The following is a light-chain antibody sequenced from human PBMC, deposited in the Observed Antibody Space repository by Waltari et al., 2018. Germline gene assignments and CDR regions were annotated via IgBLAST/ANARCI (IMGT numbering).Light chain of an antibody. CDR2: EDN. V-gene: IGLV2-14*01. J-gene: IGLJ1*01. CDR1: SSDVGGYNY. Sequence: QSALTQPASVSGSPGQSITISCTGTSSDVGGYNYVSWYQHHPGNVPKLIIYEDNNRPAGAPPRFSGSQLGNTAALTISGLQTEDEADYYCSSYTSSTTLVFGTGTKVTVL. CDR3: SSYTSSTTLV.